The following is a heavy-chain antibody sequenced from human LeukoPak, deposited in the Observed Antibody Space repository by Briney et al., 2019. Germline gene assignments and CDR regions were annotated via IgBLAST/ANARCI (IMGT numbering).Heavy chain of an antibody. D-gene: IGHD5-24*01. CDR3: AKAPLRWLPRYYGMDV. J-gene: IGHJ6*02. Sequence: PGGSLRLSCAASGFTFSSYGVHWVRQAPGKGLEWVAVISYDGSNKYYADSVKGRFTISRDNSKNTLYLQMNSLRAEDTAVYYCAKAPLRWLPRYYGMDVWGQGTTVTVSS. CDR1: GFTFSSYG. V-gene: IGHV3-30*18. CDR2: ISYDGSNK.